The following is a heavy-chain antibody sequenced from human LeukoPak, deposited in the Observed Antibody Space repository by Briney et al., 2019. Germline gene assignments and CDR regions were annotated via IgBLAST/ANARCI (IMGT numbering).Heavy chain of an antibody. V-gene: IGHV3-66*02. J-gene: IGHJ4*02. CDR2: IYSGGST. D-gene: IGHD3-10*01. Sequence: GGSLRLSCAAPGFTVSSNYMSWVRQAPGKGLEWVSVIYSGGSTYYADSVKGRFTISRDNSKNTLYLQMNSLRAEDTAVYYCARDKWFGESYFDYWGQGTLVTVSS. CDR3: ARDKWFGESYFDY. CDR1: GFTVSSNY.